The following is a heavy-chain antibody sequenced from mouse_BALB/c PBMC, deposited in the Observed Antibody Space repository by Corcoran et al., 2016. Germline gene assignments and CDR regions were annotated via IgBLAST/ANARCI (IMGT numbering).Heavy chain of an antibody. CDR1: GFNIKDYY. V-gene: IGHV14-1*02. CDR3: AYPLYVSSLHWYLDV. CDR2: IDPENGNT. D-gene: IGHD1-1*01. J-gene: IGHJ1*01. Sequence: EVQLQQSGAELVRPGALVKLSCKASGFNIKDYYMHWVKQRPEQGLEWIGWIDPENGNTIYDPKFQGKASITADTSSNTAYLQLSSLTSEYTAVYYCAYPLYVSSLHWYLDVWCAGTTFTVAS.